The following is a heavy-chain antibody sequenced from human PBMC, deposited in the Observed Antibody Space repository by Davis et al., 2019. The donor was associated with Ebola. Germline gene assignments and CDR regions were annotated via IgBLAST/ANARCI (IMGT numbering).Heavy chain of an antibody. Sequence: GESLKISCAASGFTFSSYWLSWVRQAPGKGLEWVANIKQDGSEKYYVDSVKGRFTISRDNAKNSLYLQMNSLRAEDTAVSNCASSGWYEGYYYYYGMDVWGQGTTVTVSS. V-gene: IGHV3-7*01. CDR1: GFTFSSYW. CDR3: ASSGWYEGYYYYYGMDV. CDR2: IKQDGSEK. J-gene: IGHJ6*02. D-gene: IGHD6-19*01.